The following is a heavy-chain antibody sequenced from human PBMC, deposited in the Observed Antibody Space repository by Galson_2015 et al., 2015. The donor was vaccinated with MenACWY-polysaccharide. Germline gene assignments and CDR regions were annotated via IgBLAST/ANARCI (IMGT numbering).Heavy chain of an antibody. CDR2: ISSSSSYI. CDR3: ARVASYYYDGSGYYPFDY. J-gene: IGHJ4*02. CDR1: GFTFSSYR. Sequence: SLRLSCAASGFTFSSYRMNWVRQAPGKGLEWVSSISSSSSYIYYADSVKGRFTISRDNAKNSLYLQMNSLRAEDTAVYYCARVASYYYDGSGYYPFDYWGQGTLVTVSS. V-gene: IGHV3-21*01. D-gene: IGHD3-22*01.